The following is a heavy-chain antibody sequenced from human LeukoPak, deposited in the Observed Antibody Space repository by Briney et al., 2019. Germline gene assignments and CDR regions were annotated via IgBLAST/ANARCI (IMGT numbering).Heavy chain of an antibody. Sequence: SETLSLTCTVSGGSISSYYWSWIRQPPGKGLEWIGCIYYSGYTNYKSSLKSRVTVSLDTSKNQFSLKLSSVTATDTAVYYCARQLYSSGSYYAPMDVWGKGTTVTISS. CDR2: IYYSGYT. V-gene: IGHV4-59*08. D-gene: IGHD3-10*01. CDR1: GGSISSYY. CDR3: ARQLYSSGSYYAPMDV. J-gene: IGHJ6*03.